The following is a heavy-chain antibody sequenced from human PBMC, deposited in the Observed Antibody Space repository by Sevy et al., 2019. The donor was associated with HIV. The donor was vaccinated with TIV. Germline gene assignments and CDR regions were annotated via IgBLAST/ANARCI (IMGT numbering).Heavy chain of an antibody. Sequence: GGSLRLSCATSGFTFSTYGMHWVRQAPVKGLKWVAFIRHDGSTRYYTDSVRGRFTISRDNSRNTLYLQMNSLRTEDTALYYCAKGPRPMITFGGVADFWGQGTLVTVSS. CDR3: AKGPRPMITFGGVADF. D-gene: IGHD3-16*01. CDR1: GFTFSTYG. V-gene: IGHV3-30*02. J-gene: IGHJ4*02. CDR2: IRHDGSTR.